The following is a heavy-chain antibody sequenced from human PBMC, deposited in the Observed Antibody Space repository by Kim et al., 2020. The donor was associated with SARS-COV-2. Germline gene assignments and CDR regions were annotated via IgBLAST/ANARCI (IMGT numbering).Heavy chain of an antibody. V-gene: IGHV4-39*01. CDR2: IYYSGST. J-gene: IGHJ5*02. CDR3: AREGPGTLNWFDP. Sequence: SETLSLTCTVSGGSISSSRYYWGWIRQPPGKGLEWIGSIYYSGSTYYNPSLKSRVTIFVDTSKNQFSLKLSSVTAADTAVHYCAREGPGTLNWFDPWGQGTLVTVSS. D-gene: IGHD6-13*01. CDR1: GGSISSSRYY.